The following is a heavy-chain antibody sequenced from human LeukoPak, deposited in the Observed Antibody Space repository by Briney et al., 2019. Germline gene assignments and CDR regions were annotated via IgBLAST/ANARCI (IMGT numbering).Heavy chain of an antibody. V-gene: IGHV1-69*05. CDR3: AFEYSSSSAFDI. CDR2: IIPIFGTA. J-gene: IGHJ3*02. Sequence: SVKVSCKASGGTFSSYAISWVRQAPGQGLEWMGRIIPIFGTANYAQKFQGRVTITTDESTSTAYMELSSLRSEDTAVYYCAFEYSSSSAFDIWGQGTMVTVSS. CDR1: GGTFSSYA. D-gene: IGHD6-6*01.